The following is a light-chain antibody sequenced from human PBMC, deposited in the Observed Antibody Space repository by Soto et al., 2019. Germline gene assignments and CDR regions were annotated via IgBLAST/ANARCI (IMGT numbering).Light chain of an antibody. V-gene: IGKV3-15*01. Sequence: EIVITQSPATLSLSPGERATLSSRASRSVSTKLVWYQHKPGQPPRLLISGPSARATGIPDRLLGSGSGTELTLTLAILRSADFAVYYCQQFDNRPPTFGNRTKV. CDR3: QQFDNRPPT. J-gene: IGKJ1*01. CDR1: RSVSTK. CDR2: GPS.